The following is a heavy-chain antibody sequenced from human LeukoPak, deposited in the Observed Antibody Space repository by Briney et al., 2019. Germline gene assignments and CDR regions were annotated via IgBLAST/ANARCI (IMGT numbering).Heavy chain of an antibody. CDR1: GFTFSSYS. V-gene: IGHV3-48*04. D-gene: IGHD4-23*01. Sequence: GGSLRLSCAASGFTFSSYSMNWVRQAPGKGLEWVSYISSSSSTIYYADSVKGRFTISRDNAKNSLYLQMNSLRAEDTAVYYCASWLLGRRTTVVTPGAFDIWGQGTMVTVSS. J-gene: IGHJ3*02. CDR2: ISSSSSTI. CDR3: ASWLLGRRTTVVTPGAFDI.